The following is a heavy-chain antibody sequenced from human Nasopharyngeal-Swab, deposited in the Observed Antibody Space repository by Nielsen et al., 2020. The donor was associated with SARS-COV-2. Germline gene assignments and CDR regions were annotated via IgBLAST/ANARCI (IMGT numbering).Heavy chain of an antibody. J-gene: IGHJ6*02. CDR3: ATELVVAAGGSYYYYGTDV. CDR2: ISASGGST. D-gene: IGHD2-15*01. V-gene: IGHV3-23*01. CDR1: GSSFSRYA. Sequence: GGSLRLSCAASGSSFSRYAMNWVRQAPGKGLEWVSGISASGGSTDQADSVKGRFTISRDNSKNTLYLQMNSLRAEDTAVYYCATELVVAAGGSYYYYGTDVWGQGTTVTVSS.